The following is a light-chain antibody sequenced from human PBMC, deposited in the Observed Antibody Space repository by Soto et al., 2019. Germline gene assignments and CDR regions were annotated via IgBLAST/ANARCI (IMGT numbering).Light chain of an antibody. Sequence: DKQLTQSPSTLSASIGDRVTITCRASRNVGDWLAWFQQKPGKAPKLLIYKASTLESGVPSRFRGTASGTEFTLTISSLQPDDFATYYCQHYNSYSEAFGQGTKVDIK. CDR3: QHYNSYSEA. V-gene: IGKV1-5*03. J-gene: IGKJ1*01. CDR1: RNVGDW. CDR2: KAS.